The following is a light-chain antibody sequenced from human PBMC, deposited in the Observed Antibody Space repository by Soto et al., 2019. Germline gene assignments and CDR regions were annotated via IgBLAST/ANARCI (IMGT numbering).Light chain of an antibody. CDR1: SSDVGSYNY. Sequence: QPVLTQPASVSGSPGQSITISCTGTSSDVGSYNYVSWYQQYPGKAPELMIYDVSNRPSGVSYRFSGSKSGNTASLTISGLQAEDEADYYCSSYTTSSTHVVFGGGTKLTVL. CDR2: DVS. J-gene: IGLJ2*01. V-gene: IGLV2-14*01. CDR3: SSYTTSSTHVV.